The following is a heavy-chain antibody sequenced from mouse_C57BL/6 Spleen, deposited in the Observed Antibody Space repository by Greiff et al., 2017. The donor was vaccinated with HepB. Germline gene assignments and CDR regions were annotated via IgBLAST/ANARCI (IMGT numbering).Heavy chain of an antibody. CDR2: IYPGSGST. CDR1: GYTFTSYW. Sequence: QVQLQQPGAELVKPGASVKMSCKASGYTFTSYWITWVKQRPGQGLEWIGDIYPGSGSTNYNEKFKSKATLTGDTSSSTAYRQLSSLTAEDSAVYYCARGLGHVDDWGQGTTLTVSS. CDR3: ARGLGHVDD. D-gene: IGHD4-1*01. J-gene: IGHJ2*01. V-gene: IGHV1-55*01.